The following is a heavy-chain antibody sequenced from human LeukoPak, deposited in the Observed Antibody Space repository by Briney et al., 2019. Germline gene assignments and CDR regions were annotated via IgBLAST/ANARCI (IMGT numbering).Heavy chain of an antibody. J-gene: IGHJ4*02. CDR3: AAELYSGTYGRCCSFAF. D-gene: IGHD1-26*01. CDR1: GFTFSNSA. V-gene: IGHV1-58*02. CDR2: IIVGSGRT. Sequence: ASVKVSCKTSGFTFSNSAMQWVRQARGQRLEWIGWIIVGSGRTHYAQNLQERITITRDMSTNTAYMELSSLRSDDTAVYYCAAELYSGTYGRCCSFAFWGQGTQVTVSS.